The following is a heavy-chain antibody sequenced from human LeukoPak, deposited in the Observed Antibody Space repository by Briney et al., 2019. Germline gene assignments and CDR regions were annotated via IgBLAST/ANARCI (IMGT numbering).Heavy chain of an antibody. CDR2: FHPEGGET. J-gene: IGHJ4*02. Sequence: GASVKVSCKVSGYTLTELSMHWVRQAPGKGLEWMGGFHPEGGETIYAQKFQGRVTMTEDTSTDTAYMELSSLRSEDTAMYYCATDVNYYDSRGYYSYFDSWGQGTLVTVSS. D-gene: IGHD3-22*01. CDR1: GYTLTELS. V-gene: IGHV1-24*01. CDR3: ATDVNYYDSRGYYSYFDS.